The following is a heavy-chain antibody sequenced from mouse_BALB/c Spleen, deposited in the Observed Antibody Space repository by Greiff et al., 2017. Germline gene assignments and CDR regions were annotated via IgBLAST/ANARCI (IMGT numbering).Heavy chain of an antibody. J-gene: IGHJ4*01. CDR3: ARSYYDSYSYAMDY. Sequence: QVQLQQSGAELVRPGASVTLSCKASGYTFTSYWMHWVRQRPGQGLEWIGAIFPGDGATRYTQKFKGKATLTADNSSSTAYMQLSRLASEDSAVYYSARSYYDSYSYAMDYWGQGTAVTVSP. CDR2: IFPGDGAT. CDR1: GYTFTSYW. D-gene: IGHD2-4*01. V-gene: IGHV1-87*01.